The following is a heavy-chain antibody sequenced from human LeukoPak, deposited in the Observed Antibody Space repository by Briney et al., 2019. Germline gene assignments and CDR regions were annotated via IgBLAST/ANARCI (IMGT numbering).Heavy chain of an antibody. V-gene: IGHV1-2*02. CDR2: INPDSGGT. J-gene: IGHJ4*02. D-gene: IGHD6-19*01. Sequence: ASVKVSCKASAYTFTGYYMHWVRQAPGQGLEWMGWINPDSGGTNYAQKFQGRVTMTRDTSISTAYMEVSRLRSDDTAAYYCAREGSGWYGNFDYWGQGTLVTVSS. CDR1: AYTFTGYY. CDR3: AREGSGWYGNFDY.